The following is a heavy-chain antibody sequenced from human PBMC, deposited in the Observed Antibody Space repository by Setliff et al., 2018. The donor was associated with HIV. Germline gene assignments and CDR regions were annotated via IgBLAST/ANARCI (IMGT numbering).Heavy chain of an antibody. J-gene: IGHJ4*01. CDR3: ARLGYYNFWSGYWTDY. D-gene: IGHD3-3*01. V-gene: IGHV4-59*08. CDR2: IYYSGST. Sequence: SETLSLTCTVSGGSMNIHYWSWIRQPPGKGLEWIGNIYYSGSTKYNPSLKSRVTISLDMSKNQFSLKLNSVTAADTATYYCARLGYYNFWSGYWTDYWGHGTLVTVSS. CDR1: GGSMNIHY.